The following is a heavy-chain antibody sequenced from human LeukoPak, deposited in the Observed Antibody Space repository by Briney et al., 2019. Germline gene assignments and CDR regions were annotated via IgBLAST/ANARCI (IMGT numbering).Heavy chain of an antibody. CDR2: ISPYNGNT. V-gene: IGHV1-18*01. Sequence: GASVKVSCKASGYTFTSYGISWVRQAPGQGFEWLGGISPYNGNTNYAQKLQGRVTMTTDTSTSTAYMELRSLRSDDTAVYYCARVDIVVVVAATYNWFDPWGQGTLVTVSS. D-gene: IGHD2-15*01. CDR3: ARVDIVVVVAATYNWFDP. J-gene: IGHJ5*02. CDR1: GYTFTSYG.